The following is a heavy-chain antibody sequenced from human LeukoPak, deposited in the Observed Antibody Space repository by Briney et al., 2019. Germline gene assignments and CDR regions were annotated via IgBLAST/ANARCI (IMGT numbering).Heavy chain of an antibody. D-gene: IGHD2-15*01. Sequence: GGSLRLSCAASGFTFTSYAMSWVRQAPGKGLEWVSAISGSGGGTYYADSVKGRFTISRDNAKNSLYLQMNSLRAEDTALYYCAKAVQYCSGGSCYSPGFDPWGQGTLVTVSS. J-gene: IGHJ5*02. CDR1: GFTFTSYA. V-gene: IGHV3-23*01. CDR3: AKAVQYCSGGSCYSPGFDP. CDR2: ISGSGGGT.